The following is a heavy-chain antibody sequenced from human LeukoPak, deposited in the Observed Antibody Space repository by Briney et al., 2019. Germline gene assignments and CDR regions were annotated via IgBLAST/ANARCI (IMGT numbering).Heavy chain of an antibody. V-gene: IGHV3-7*01. J-gene: IGHJ3*01. CDR1: GFTFSSYW. CDR2: IMKDGSKK. D-gene: IGHD3-10*01. CDR3: ATNYF. Sequence: GVSLRLSCAASGFTFSSYWMGWVRQAPGKGLEWVANIMKDGSKKDDVDSVKGRFTISRDNAKNSLFLQMNSLGVEDTAVYYCATNYFWGQGPMVTVSS.